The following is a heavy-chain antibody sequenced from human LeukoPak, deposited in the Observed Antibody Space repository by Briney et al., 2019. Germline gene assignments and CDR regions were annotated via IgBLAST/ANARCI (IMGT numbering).Heavy chain of an antibody. CDR3: AHSLRRPSCSGGNCYYFDS. J-gene: IGHJ4*02. D-gene: IGHD2-15*01. Sequence: SGPTLVNPTQTLPLTCTVTGFSITTKGVGVGWIRQAPGKALEWLAIIFWDGNRRYNSSLRSRLTITSDNSKNQVFLTMTNMDPVDTATYFCAHSLRRPSCSGGNCYYFDSWAREPWSPSPQ. CDR1: GFSITTKGVG. V-gene: IGHV2-5*02. CDR2: IFWDGNR.